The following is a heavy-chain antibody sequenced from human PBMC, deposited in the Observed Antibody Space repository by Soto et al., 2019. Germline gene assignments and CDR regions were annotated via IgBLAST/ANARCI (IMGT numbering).Heavy chain of an antibody. CDR2: IYYSGST. V-gene: IGHV4-30-4*01. D-gene: IGHD2-15*01. J-gene: IGHJ6*02. CDR1: GGSISSGDYY. CDR3: ARGGGYCSGGSCYYYYGMDV. Sequence: PSETLSLTCTVSGGSISSGDYYWSWIRQPPGKGLEWIGYIYYSGSTYYNPSLKSRVTISVDTSKNQFSLKLGSVTAADTAVYYCARGGGYCSGGSCYYYYGMDVWGQGTTVTVSS.